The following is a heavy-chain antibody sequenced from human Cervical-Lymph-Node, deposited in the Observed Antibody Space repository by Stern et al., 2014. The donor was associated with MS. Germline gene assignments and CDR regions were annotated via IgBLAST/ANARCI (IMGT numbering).Heavy chain of an antibody. Sequence: VQLVESGAEVKKPGASLKVSCQTSRYTFTAYSFHWVRQAPGQGLQWMGGVNPNTGATTYAKQFRGRVTMTRDSSINTAYMELSRLTSDDTAVYYCAAASTTSSASPFDYWGQGTLLTVSS. CDR1: RYTFTAYS. J-gene: IGHJ4*02. CDR2: VNPNTGAT. D-gene: IGHD6-19*01. V-gene: IGHV1-2*02. CDR3: AAASTTSSASPFDY.